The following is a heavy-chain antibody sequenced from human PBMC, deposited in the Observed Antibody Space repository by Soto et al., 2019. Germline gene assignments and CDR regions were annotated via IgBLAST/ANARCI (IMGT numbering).Heavy chain of an antibody. CDR1: GFTFSSYA. V-gene: IGHV3-7*01. CDR3: ARDLTSITGNNYYYYYG. Sequence: GGSLRLSCAASGFTFSSYAMSWVRQAPGKGLEWVANIKQDGSEKYYVDSVKGRFTISRDNAKNSLYLQMNSLRAEDTAVYYCARDLTSITGNNYYYYYG. CDR2: IKQDGSEK. J-gene: IGHJ6*01. D-gene: IGHD1-20*01.